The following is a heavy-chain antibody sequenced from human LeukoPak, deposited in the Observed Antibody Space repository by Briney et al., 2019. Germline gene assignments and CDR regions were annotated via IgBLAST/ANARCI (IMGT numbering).Heavy chain of an antibody. D-gene: IGHD4-17*01. Sequence: SGGSLRLSCAASGFTFSSYGMHWVRQAPGKGLEWVAVISYDGSNKYYADSVKGRFTISRDNSKNTLYLQMNSLRAEDTAVYYCARVGTTVTTLHWDSFDYWGQGTLVTVSS. V-gene: IGHV3-30*03. CDR3: ARVGTTVTTLHWDSFDY. CDR2: ISYDGSNK. CDR1: GFTFSSYG. J-gene: IGHJ4*02.